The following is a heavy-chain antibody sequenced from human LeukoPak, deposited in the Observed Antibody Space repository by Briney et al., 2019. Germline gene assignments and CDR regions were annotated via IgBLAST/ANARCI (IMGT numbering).Heavy chain of an antibody. J-gene: IGHJ4*02. Sequence: SETLSLTCTVSGGSISGYFWTWIRQPAGEGLEWIGRISTSGATNYNPSLKSRVTLSVDTSKNQLSLNLSSVTAADTAVYYCAREGGSSRYFDYWGQGTLVTVSS. CDR3: AREGGSSRYFDY. V-gene: IGHV4-4*07. CDR2: ISTSGAT. CDR1: GGSISGYF. D-gene: IGHD6-6*01.